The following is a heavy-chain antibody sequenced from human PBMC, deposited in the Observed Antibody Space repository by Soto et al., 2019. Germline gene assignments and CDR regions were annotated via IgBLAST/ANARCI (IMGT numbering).Heavy chain of an antibody. V-gene: IGHV3-23*01. J-gene: IGHJ4*02. D-gene: IGHD3-16*01. CDR2: ISVGGDRK. CDR3: SRCDGYGDY. Sequence: DVPLLQSGGGLVQPGGSLRVSCAASGFSVSSYSMTWVRQAPGKGLEYVSGISVGGDRKFYADSVKGRFTVSRDNSQTILYPQTDSLTVDNTAIYYCSRCDGYGDYWGQGTLVSGSS. CDR1: GFSVSSYS.